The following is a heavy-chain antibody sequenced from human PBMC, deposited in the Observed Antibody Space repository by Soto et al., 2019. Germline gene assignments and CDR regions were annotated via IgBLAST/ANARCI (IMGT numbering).Heavy chain of an antibody. J-gene: IGHJ6*02. V-gene: IGHV3-30*18. CDR2: ISYDGSNK. D-gene: IGHD1-20*01. CDR1: GFTFSSYG. CDR3: AKDRGHNWNYGYYGMDV. Sequence: QVQLVESGGGVVQPGRSLRLSCAASGFTFSSYGMHWVRQAPGKGLEWVAVISYDGSNKYYADSVKGRFTISRDNSKNTLHLQMNSLSAEDTAVYYCAKDRGHNWNYGYYGMDVWGQGTTVTVSS.